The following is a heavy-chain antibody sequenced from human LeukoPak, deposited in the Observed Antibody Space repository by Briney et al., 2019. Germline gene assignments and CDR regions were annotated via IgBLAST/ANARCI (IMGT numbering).Heavy chain of an antibody. D-gene: IGHD5-18*01. CDR2: MNPNSGNT. CDR1: GYTFTSYD. Sequence: ASVKVSCKASGYTFTSYDINWVRQATGQGLEWMGWMNPNSGNTGYAQKFQGRVTITRNTSISTAYMELSSLRSEDTAAYYCARCPSRTWYGAYSYFNWFDPWGQGTLVTVSS. V-gene: IGHV1-8*03. CDR3: ARCPSRTWYGAYSYFNWFDP. J-gene: IGHJ5*02.